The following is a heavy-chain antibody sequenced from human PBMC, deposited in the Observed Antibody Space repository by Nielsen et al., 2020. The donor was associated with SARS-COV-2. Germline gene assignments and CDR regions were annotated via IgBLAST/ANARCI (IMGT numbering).Heavy chain of an antibody. J-gene: IGHJ3*02. CDR1: GFTFNTYG. V-gene: IGHV3-30*18. Sequence: GGSLRLSCAASGFTFNTYGMHWVRQAPGKGLEWVAIISYDGSNTYYADSVKGRFTISRDNSKNTLYLQMNSLRPEDTAVYYCAKDITVADDASDIWGQGTMVTVSS. CDR2: ISYDGSNT. CDR3: AKDITVADDASDI. D-gene: IGHD6-19*01.